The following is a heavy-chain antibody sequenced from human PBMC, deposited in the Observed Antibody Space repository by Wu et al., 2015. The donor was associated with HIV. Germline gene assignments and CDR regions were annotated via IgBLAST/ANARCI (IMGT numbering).Heavy chain of an antibody. Sequence: QVQLVQSGAEVKKPGSSVKVSCKASGYTFTGHDVNWVRQTTGQGLEWMGWMNPRSGYTVYQQKFQGRVSMTADSSTNTAYMEVSGLTSEDTAVYYCARGAFYYNSPTIDAWGQGTTVIVSS. J-gene: IGHJ6*02. CDR3: ARGAFYYNSPTIDA. CDR2: MNPRSGYT. V-gene: IGHV1-8*01. CDR1: GYTFTGHD. D-gene: IGHD2/OR15-2a*01.